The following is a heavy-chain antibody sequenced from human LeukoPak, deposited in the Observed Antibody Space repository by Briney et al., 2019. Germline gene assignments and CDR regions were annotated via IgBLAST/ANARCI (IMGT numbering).Heavy chain of an antibody. Sequence: GASVKVSCKASGYTFTSYGISWVRQAPGQGLEWMGWISAYNGNTNYAQKLQGRVTMTTDTSTSTAYMEPRSLRSDDTAVYYCARDSDYGDYYYYGMDVWGQGTTVTVSS. V-gene: IGHV1-18*01. J-gene: IGHJ6*02. CDR3: ARDSDYGDYYYYGMDV. CDR2: ISAYNGNT. CDR1: GYTFTSYG. D-gene: IGHD4-17*01.